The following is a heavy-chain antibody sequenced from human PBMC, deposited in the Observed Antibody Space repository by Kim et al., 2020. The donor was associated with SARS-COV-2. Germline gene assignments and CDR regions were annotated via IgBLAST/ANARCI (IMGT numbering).Heavy chain of an antibody. D-gene: IGHD3-3*01. CDR2: ISSNSLHT. J-gene: IGHJ1*01. V-gene: IGHV3-21*01. CDR1: GFTFSIST. CDR3: TRDRPDTSPLTIFGLVKDYF. Sequence: AASGFTFSISTMNWVRQAPGKGPEWVSSISSNSLHTYYADSLKGRFTISRDNAKNALFLQMSSLRVEDTAVYYCTRDRPDTSPLTIFGLVKDYF.